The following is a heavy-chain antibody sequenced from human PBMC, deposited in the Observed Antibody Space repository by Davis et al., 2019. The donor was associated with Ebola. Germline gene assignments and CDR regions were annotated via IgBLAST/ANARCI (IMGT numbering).Heavy chain of an antibody. CDR3: AREAVVPAAIIYGMDV. V-gene: IGHV3-33*01. CDR1: GFSFITYG. D-gene: IGHD2-2*01. CDR2: IGYDGRNK. J-gene: IGHJ6*02. Sequence: GESLKISCAASGFSFITYGMHWVRQAPGKGLEWVAVIGYDGRNKKYADSVKGRFAISRDNPQNTLFLQMNSLRAEDTAVYYCAREAVVPAAIIYGMDVWGQGTTVTVSS.